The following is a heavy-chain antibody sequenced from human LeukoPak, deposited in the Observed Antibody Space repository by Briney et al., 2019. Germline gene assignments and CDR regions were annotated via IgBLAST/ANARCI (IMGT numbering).Heavy chain of an antibody. J-gene: IGHJ6*03. D-gene: IGHD2-15*01. CDR3: ARDANYMDV. V-gene: IGHV3-21*01. CDR2: ISSSSYI. CDR1: GFTFSSYS. Sequence: GGSLRLSCAGSGFTFSSYSMNWVRQAPGKGLEWVSYISSSSYIYYADSVKGRFTISRDNAKNSLYLKINSVRADETAVYYCARDANYMDVWGKGTTVTVS.